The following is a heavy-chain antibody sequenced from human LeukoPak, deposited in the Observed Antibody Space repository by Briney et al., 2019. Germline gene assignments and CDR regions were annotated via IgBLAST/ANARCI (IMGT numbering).Heavy chain of an antibody. J-gene: IGHJ4*02. D-gene: IGHD5-24*01. CDR2: IIPIFGTA. CDR3: ARVEMATTLGIDY. CDR1: GGTFSSYA. V-gene: IGHV1-69*13. Sequence: SVRVSCKASGGTFSSYAISWVRQAPGQGLEWMGGIIPIFGTANYAQKFQGRVTITADESTSTAYMELSSLRSEDTAVYYCARVEMATTLGIDYWGQGTLVTVSS.